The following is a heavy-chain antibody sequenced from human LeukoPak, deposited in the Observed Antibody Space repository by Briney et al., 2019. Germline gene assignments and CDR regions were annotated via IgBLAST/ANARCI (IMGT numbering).Heavy chain of an antibody. CDR3: ASVSTRGSRGYHYFFDY. V-gene: IGHV4-59*01. J-gene: IGHJ4*02. CDR2: IYYSGRT. CDR1: LDSIITNY. D-gene: IGHD3-22*01. Sequence: SETLSLTSTVSLDSIITNYRSWIPQPPGKGRWCMSYIYYSGRTNSSTSMKSRITISVDTSNNQYSLNLSSVTAADTAVYYCASVSTRGSRGYHYFFDYWGQGTLVTVSS.